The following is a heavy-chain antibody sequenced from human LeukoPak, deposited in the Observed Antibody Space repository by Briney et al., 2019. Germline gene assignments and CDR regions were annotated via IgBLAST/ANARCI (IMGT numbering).Heavy chain of an antibody. V-gene: IGHV1-46*01. J-gene: IGHJ3*02. CDR3: AREAPGLGGAFDI. D-gene: IGHD3-16*01. CDR2: INPSGGST. Sequence: ASVKVSCKASGYTFTNYYLHWVRQAPGQGLEWMGIINPSGGSTSYVQKFQGRVTMTRDTSTSTVYMELSSLRSEDTAAYYCAREAPGLGGAFDIWGQGTMVTVSS. CDR1: GYTFTNYY.